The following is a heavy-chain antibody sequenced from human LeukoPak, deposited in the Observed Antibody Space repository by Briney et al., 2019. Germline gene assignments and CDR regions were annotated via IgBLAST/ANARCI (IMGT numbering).Heavy chain of an antibody. J-gene: IGHJ6*03. CDR2: ISDDGVRT. V-gene: IGHV3-23*01. D-gene: IGHD3-3*01. CDR1: RFTFSSYD. CDR3: AKHLRDVLRFVEWPSENRKYDYNYINA. Sequence: GGSLRLSCAVSRFTFSSYDMTWVRQAPGKGLEWVSSISDDGVRTYTADSLRGRFTISRDNSENTVYLQMNSLRVEDTAVYYCAKHLRDVLRFVEWPSENRKYDYNYINAWGSGTTVTVSS.